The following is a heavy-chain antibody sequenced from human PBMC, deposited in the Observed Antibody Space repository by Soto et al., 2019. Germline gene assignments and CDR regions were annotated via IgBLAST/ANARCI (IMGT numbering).Heavy chain of an antibody. CDR3: ARDNTYYYYGMDV. Sequence: SVKVPWKASGGTFSGYAIIWGRQAPGQGLEWMGGIIPIFGTANYAQKFQGRVTITADESTSTAYMELSSLRSEDTAVYYCARDNTYYYYGMDVWGQGTTVTVSS. CDR1: GGTFSGYA. V-gene: IGHV1-69*13. CDR2: IIPIFGTA. J-gene: IGHJ6*02.